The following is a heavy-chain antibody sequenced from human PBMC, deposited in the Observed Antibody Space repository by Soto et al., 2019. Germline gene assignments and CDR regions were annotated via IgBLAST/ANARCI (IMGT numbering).Heavy chain of an antibody. CDR3: ARGGYCSSTSCYDAFDI. D-gene: IGHD2-2*01. CDR2: IIPIFGTA. J-gene: IGHJ3*02. CDR1: GGTFSSYA. Sequence: SVKVSCKASGGTFSSYAISWVRQAPGQGLEWMGGIIPIFGTANYAQKFQGRVTITADESTSTAYMELSSLRSEDTAVYYCARGGYCSSTSCYDAFDIWGQGTMVTVSS. V-gene: IGHV1-69*13.